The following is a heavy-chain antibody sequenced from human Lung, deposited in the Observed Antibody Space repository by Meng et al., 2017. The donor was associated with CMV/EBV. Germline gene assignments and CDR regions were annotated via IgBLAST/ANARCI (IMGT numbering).Heavy chain of an antibody. CDR2: ISTSGGDT. J-gene: IGHJ4*02. CDR3: ANLGRTMRDY. CDR1: GFTFRRHA. Sequence: LSCAASGFTFRRHALSWVRQAPGKGLEWVSSISTSGGDTYHAGSVKGRFTISRDNSKKTLYLQMNSLRVEDTAVYYCANLGRTMRDYWGQGTLVTVSS. V-gene: IGHV3-23*01. D-gene: IGHD4/OR15-4a*01.